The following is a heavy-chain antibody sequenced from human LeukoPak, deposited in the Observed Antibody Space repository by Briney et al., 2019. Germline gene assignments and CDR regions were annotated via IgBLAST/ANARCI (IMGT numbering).Heavy chain of an antibody. V-gene: IGHV1-69*04. CDR2: IIPILGIA. J-gene: IGHJ6*02. CDR1: GGTFSSYA. CDR3: ARLLYYYGMDV. Sequence: SVKVSCKASGGTFSSYAISWVRQAPGQGLEWMGRIIPILGIANYAQKFQGRVTITADKSTSTAYMELSSLRSENTAVYYCARLLYYYGMDVWGQGTTVTVSS.